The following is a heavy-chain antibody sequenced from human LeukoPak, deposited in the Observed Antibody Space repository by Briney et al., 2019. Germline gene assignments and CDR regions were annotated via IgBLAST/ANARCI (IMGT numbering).Heavy chain of an antibody. V-gene: IGHV3-30-3*01. CDR2: ISYDGSNK. D-gene: IGHD3-10*01. Sequence: GGSLRLSCAASGFTFSSYAMHWVRQAPGKGLEWVAVISYDGSNKYYADSVKGRFTISRDNSKNTLYLQMNSLRAEDTAVYYCARDRVTYYFDYWGQGTLVTASS. CDR3: ARDRVTYYFDY. CDR1: GFTFSSYA. J-gene: IGHJ4*02.